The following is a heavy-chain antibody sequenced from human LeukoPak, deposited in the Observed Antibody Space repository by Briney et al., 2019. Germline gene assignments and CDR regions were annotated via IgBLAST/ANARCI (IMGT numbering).Heavy chain of an antibody. Sequence: GGSLRLSCAASGFTFSSYAMHWVRQAPGKGLEWVAVISYDGSNKYYADSVKGRFTISRDNSKNTLYLQMNSLRAGDTAVYYCARDRIVLMVYAQYGDWGQGTLVTVSS. V-gene: IGHV3-30-3*01. J-gene: IGHJ4*02. D-gene: IGHD2-8*01. CDR1: GFTFSSYA. CDR2: ISYDGSNK. CDR3: ARDRIVLMVYAQYGD.